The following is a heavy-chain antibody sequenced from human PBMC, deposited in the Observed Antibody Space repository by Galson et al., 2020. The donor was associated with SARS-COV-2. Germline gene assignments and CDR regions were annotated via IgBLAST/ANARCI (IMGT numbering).Heavy chain of an antibody. D-gene: IGHD1-26*01. V-gene: IGHV3-30*18. CDR1: GFTFSSYG. CDR3: AKDNSGSYEQNWFDP. J-gene: IGHJ5*02. CDR2: ISYDGSNK. Sequence: TGGSLRLSCAASGFTFSSYGMHWVRQAPGKGLEWVAVISYDGSNKYYADSVKGRFTISRDNSKNTLYLQMNSLRAEDTAVYYCAKDNSGSYEQNWFDPWGQGTLVTGSS.